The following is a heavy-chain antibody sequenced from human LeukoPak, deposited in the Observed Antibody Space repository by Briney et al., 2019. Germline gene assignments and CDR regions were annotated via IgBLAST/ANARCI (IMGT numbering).Heavy chain of an antibody. CDR3: ARIKGGD. D-gene: IGHD3-16*01. V-gene: IGHV3-7*01. CDR1: GFSFSSYW. Sequence: SGGSLRLSCAASGFSFSSYWMTWVRHIAGKGLEWVANIKEDGSEKYYVDSVKGRFTISRDNAKNSLYLQMNSLRAEDTAVYYCARIKGGDWGQGTMVTVSS. CDR2: IKEDGSEK. J-gene: IGHJ3*01.